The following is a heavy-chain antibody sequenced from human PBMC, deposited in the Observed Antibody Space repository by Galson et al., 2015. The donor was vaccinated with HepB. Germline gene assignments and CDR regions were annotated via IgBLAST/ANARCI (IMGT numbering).Heavy chain of an antibody. CDR2: ISGSSDYR. D-gene: IGHD3-16*01. J-gene: IGHJ3*02. CDR1: GFTFSSFN. Sequence: SLRLSCAASGFTFSSFNMNWVRQAPGKGLEWVSSISGSSDYRYHADSVKGRFTISRDNSDNMLYLQMNSLRAEDTAVYYCARGGGFIGDDAFDIWGQGTMVTVSS. V-gene: IGHV3-21*01. CDR3: ARGGGFIGDDAFDI.